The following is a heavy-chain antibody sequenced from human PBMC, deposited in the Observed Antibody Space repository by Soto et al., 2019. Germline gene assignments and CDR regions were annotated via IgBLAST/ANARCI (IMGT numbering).Heavy chain of an antibody. CDR3: ARRGSRSSSALPSYDY. V-gene: IGHV4-38-2*01. D-gene: IGHD3-22*01. CDR2: IFHSGTP. CDR1: SDSISSGYY. J-gene: IGHJ4*02. Sequence: SETLSLTCAVSSDSISSGYYYDWIRQPPGKGLEWIGSIFHSGTPYYNPSLKSRLTISMDTSKTQFSLKLTSVTAADTAVYYCARRGSRSSSALPSYDYWGRGILVTVSS.